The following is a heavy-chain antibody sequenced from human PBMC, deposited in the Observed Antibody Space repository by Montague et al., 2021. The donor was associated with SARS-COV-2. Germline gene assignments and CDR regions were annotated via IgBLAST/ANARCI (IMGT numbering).Heavy chain of an antibody. J-gene: IGHJ6*02. Sequence: SETLSLTSAVYGGSFSGYYWSWIRQPPGKGLEWIGEINQSGSTNYNPSLKSRVTISVDTSKNQFSLKLSSVTAADTAVYYCARGRTVTTFYYYYGMDVWGQGTTVTVSS. V-gene: IGHV4-34*01. CDR3: ARGRTVTTFYYYYGMDV. CDR2: INQSGST. D-gene: IGHD4-17*01. CDR1: GGSFSGYY.